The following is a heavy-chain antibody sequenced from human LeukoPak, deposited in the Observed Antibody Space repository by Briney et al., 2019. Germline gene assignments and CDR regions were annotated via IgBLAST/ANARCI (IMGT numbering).Heavy chain of an antibody. Sequence: SQTLSLTCTVSGGTISSGGYYWSWIRQHPGKGLEWIGYIYYSGSTYYNPSLKSRVTISVDTSKNQFSLKLSSVTAADTAVYYCAREGHYYDSSGYYGYYFDYWXQXTLVTVSS. D-gene: IGHD3-22*01. CDR1: GGTISSGGYY. V-gene: IGHV4-31*03. CDR2: IYYSGST. J-gene: IGHJ4*02. CDR3: AREGHYYDSSGYYGYYFDY.